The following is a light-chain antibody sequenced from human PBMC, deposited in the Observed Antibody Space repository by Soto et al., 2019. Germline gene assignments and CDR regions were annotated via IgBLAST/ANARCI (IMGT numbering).Light chain of an antibody. V-gene: IGLV2-14*03. Sequence: QSALTQPASVSGSPGQSITISCIGTNSDLGTYNSVSWYQQHPGKPPKLIIYDVANRPSGVSNRFSGSKSGSTASLIISRLQTEDEADYYCVSYTSSTTYVFGTGTKVTVL. CDR3: VSYTSSTTYV. CDR2: DVA. CDR1: NSDLGTYNS. J-gene: IGLJ1*01.